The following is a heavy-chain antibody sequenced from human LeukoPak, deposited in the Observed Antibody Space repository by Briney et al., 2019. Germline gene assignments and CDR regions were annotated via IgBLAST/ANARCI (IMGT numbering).Heavy chain of an antibody. V-gene: IGHV3-23*01. D-gene: IGHD6-25*01. CDR3: ATPNRGYGGIFDY. CDR1: GSTFSSYA. CDR2: ISGGGDVI. J-gene: IGHJ4*02. Sequence: GGSLRLSCAASGSTFSSYAMSWVRLAPGKGLEWVSVISGGGDVIYYANSVKGRFTISRDNSKNTLYLQMNTLRAEDTAVYYCATPNRGYGGIFDYWGQGTLVTVSP.